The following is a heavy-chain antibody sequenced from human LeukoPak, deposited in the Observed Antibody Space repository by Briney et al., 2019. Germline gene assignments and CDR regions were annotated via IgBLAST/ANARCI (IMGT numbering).Heavy chain of an antibody. V-gene: IGHV4-59*01. Sequence: PAETLSLTCTVSGGSISSYYWSWVRQPPGKGLEWIGYIYNSGSTKYNPSLKSRVTISVDSSKNQFSLKLSSVTAADTAVYYCARKDYYDSSGYYDYWGQGTLVTVSS. CDR2: IYNSGST. D-gene: IGHD3-22*01. J-gene: IGHJ4*02. CDR3: ARKDYYDSSGYYDY. CDR1: GGSISSYY.